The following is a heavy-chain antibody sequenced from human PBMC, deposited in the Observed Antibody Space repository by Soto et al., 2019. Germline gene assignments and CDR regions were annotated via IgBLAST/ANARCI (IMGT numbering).Heavy chain of an antibody. CDR2: IYYSGST. J-gene: IGHJ1*01. CDR3: ARDCGGDCSNSNEYFQH. Sequence: PSETLSLTCTVSGGSISSYYWSWIRQPPGKGLEWIGYIYYSGSTIYNPSLKSRVTISVDTSKNQFSLKLSSVTAADTAVYYCARDCGGDCSNSNEYFQHWGQGTLVTVSS. D-gene: IGHD2-21*02. CDR1: GGSISSYY. V-gene: IGHV4-59*01.